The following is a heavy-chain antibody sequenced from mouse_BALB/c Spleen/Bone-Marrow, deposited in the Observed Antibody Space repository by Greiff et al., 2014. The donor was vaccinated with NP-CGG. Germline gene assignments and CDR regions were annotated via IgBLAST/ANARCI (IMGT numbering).Heavy chain of an antibody. CDR3: ARRGDYYAMDY. CDR2: ISNGGGST. CDR1: GFTFSSYT. Sequence: EVQGVESGGGLVQPGGSLKLSCAASGFTFSSYTMSWVRQTPEKRLEWVAYISNGGGSTYYPDTVKGRFTTSRDNAKNTLYLQMSSLKSEDTAMYYCARRGDYYAMDYWGQGTSVTVSS. V-gene: IGHV5-12-2*01. J-gene: IGHJ4*01.